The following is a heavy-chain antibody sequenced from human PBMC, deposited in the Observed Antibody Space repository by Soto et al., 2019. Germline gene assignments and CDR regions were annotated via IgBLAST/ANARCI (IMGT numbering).Heavy chain of an antibody. J-gene: IGHJ6*02. V-gene: IGHV4-4*07. D-gene: IGHD2-15*01. Sequence: QVQLQQSGPGLVKPSETLSLTCTVSGDYISTYYWSWIRQPAGKGLEWIGRIHPSGSTNYHPSLPSRVSMSVDTSMNQISLKLTTVTAADTAVYYCARVIPSIDISGMDVWGQGTTVTVS. CDR2: IHPSGST. CDR3: ARVIPSIDISGMDV. CDR1: GDYISTYY.